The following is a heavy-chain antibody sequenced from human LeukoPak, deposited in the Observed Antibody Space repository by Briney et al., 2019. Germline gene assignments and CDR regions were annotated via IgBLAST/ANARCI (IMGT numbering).Heavy chain of an antibody. J-gene: IGHJ4*02. CDR2: IWHVGSHK. CDR3: AREIFGSGSYPDF. D-gene: IGHD3-10*01. Sequence: PGGSLRLSCTASGSSFDTYAMHWVRKAPGQGLEGVGLIWHVGSHKFYSSSVRGQSTISRDSSKNAVYLQTHTLTPITTAVYYCAREIFGSGSYPDFWGQGTLVILSS. V-gene: IGHV3-33*01. CDR1: GSSFDTYA.